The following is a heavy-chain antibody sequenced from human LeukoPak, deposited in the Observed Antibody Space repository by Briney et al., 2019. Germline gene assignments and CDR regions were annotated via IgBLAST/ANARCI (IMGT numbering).Heavy chain of an antibody. D-gene: IGHD6-19*01. CDR2: ISSSSSTI. V-gene: IGHV3-48*01. J-gene: IGHJ4*02. CDR3: ARAGPYSSGWYPFDY. Sequence: GGSLRLPCAASGFTFSSYSMNWVRQAPGKGLEWVSYISSSSSTIYYADSVKGRFTISRDSAKNSLYLQMNSLRAEDTAVYYCARAGPYSSGWYPFDYWGQGTLVTVSS. CDR1: GFTFSSYS.